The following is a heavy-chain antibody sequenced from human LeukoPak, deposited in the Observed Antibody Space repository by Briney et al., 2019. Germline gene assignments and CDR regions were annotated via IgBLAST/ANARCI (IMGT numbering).Heavy chain of an antibody. Sequence: QPGGSLRLSCAASGFTFSSYGMSRVRQAPGKGLEWVSFISGSGGNTYYADPVKGRFTISRDNSKNTLYLHMNSLRAEDTAVYYCARHLNRDFWGQGTLVTVSS. CDR2: ISGSGGNT. CDR3: ARHLNRDF. J-gene: IGHJ4*02. V-gene: IGHV3-23*01. CDR1: GFTFSSYG.